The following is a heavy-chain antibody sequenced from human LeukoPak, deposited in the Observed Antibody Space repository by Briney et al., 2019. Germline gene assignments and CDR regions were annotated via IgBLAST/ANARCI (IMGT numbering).Heavy chain of an antibody. V-gene: IGHV3-30*18. Sequence: GGSLRLSCAASGFTFSSYGMHWVRQAPGKGLEWVAVISYDGSNKYYADSVKGRFTISRDNSKNTLYLQMNSLRAEDTAVYYCAKAPSHGTDDAFDIWGQGTMVTVSS. CDR3: AKAPSHGTDDAFDI. CDR1: GFTFSSYG. D-gene: IGHD1-26*01. J-gene: IGHJ3*02. CDR2: ISYDGSNK.